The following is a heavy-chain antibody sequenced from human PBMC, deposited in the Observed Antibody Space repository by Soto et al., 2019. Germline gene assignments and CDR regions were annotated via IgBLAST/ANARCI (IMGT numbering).Heavy chain of an antibody. CDR3: ASSGYYDSSGYPPWPFDY. V-gene: IGHV1-69*13. Sequence: SVKVSCKASGGTFSSYAISWVRQAPGQGLEWMGGIIPIFGTANYAQKFQGRVTIAADESTSTAYMELSSLRSEDTAVYYCASSGYYDSSGYPPWPFDYWGQGTLVTVSS. CDR2: IIPIFGTA. CDR1: GGTFSSYA. J-gene: IGHJ4*02. D-gene: IGHD3-22*01.